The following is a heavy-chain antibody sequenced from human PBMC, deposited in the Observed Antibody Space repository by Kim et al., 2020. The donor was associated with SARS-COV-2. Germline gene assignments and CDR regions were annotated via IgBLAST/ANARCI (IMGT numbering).Heavy chain of an antibody. J-gene: IGHJ6*02. CDR2: ISGGALNK. V-gene: IGHV3-23*01. D-gene: IGHD2-21*01. CDR3: AKMVIMDGYNYFYYYAMDV. Sequence: GGSLRLSCVASGFTFDTYAMSWVRPAPGKGLEWVSVISGGALNKFYADSVRGRFTISRDNSKNKLFLQMNSLRDEDTALYYCAKMVIMDGYNYFYYYAMDVWGQGTTVTVSS. CDR1: GFTFDTYA.